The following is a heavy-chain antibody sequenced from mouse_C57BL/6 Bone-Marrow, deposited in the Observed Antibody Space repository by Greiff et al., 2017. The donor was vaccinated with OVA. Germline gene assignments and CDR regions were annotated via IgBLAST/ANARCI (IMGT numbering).Heavy chain of an antibody. CDR3: ARNDYDRDAMDY. CDR2: IDPGSGST. V-gene: IGHV1-55*01. Sequence: QVQLQQPGAELVKPGASVKMSCKASGYTFTSYWITWVKQRPGQGLEWIGDIDPGSGSTNYNEKFKSKATLTVDKSSSTAYMQLSSLTSEDSAVYYCARNDYDRDAMDYWGQGTSVTVSS. D-gene: IGHD2-4*01. J-gene: IGHJ4*01. CDR1: GYTFTSYW.